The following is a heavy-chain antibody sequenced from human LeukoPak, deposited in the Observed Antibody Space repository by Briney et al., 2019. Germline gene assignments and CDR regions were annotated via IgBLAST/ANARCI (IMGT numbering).Heavy chain of an antibody. CDR2: IRYDGSNK. V-gene: IGHV3-30*02. CDR1: GFTFSSYS. D-gene: IGHD3-10*01. J-gene: IGHJ4*02. Sequence: PGGSLRLSCAASGFTFSSYSMNWVRQAPGKGLEWVAFIRYDGSNKYYADSVKGRFTISRDNSKNTLYLQMNSLRAEDTAVYYCAKETMVRVRSGIDYWGQGTLVTVSS. CDR3: AKETMVRVRSGIDY.